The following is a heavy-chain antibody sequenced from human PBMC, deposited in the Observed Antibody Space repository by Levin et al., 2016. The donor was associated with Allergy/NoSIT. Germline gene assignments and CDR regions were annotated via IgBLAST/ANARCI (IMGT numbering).Heavy chain of an antibody. J-gene: IGHJ6*02. CDR3: ARLIASPAESPNYYYYYGMDV. CDR1: GYTFTSYG. CDR2: ISAYNGNT. V-gene: IGHV1-18*01. D-gene: IGHD3-22*01. Sequence: GESLKISCKASGYTFTSYGISWVRQAPGQGLEWMGWISAYNGNTNYAQKLQGRVTMTTDTSTSTAYMELRSLRSDDTAVYYCARLIASPAESPNYYYYYGMDVWGQGTTVTVSS.